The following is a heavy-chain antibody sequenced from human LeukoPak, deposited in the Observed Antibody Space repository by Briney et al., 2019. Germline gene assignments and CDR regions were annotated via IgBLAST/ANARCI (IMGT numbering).Heavy chain of an antibody. J-gene: IGHJ6*03. CDR1: GFTFSNYA. D-gene: IGHD5-12*01. CDR2: LSGSGDIT. Sequence: PGGTLRLSCAASGFTFSNYAMSWVRQAPGKGLEWVSALSGSGDITYYADSVKGRFTISRDNAKNSLYLQMNSLRAEDTAVYYCAREHSGYDFPGRDYYYMDVWGKGTTVTVSS. V-gene: IGHV3-23*01. CDR3: AREHSGYDFPGRDYYYMDV.